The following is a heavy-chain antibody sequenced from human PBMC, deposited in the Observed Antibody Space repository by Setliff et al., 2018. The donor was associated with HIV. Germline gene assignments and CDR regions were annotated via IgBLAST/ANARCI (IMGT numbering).Heavy chain of an antibody. CDR1: GYTFTDYF. D-gene: IGHD6-6*01. Sequence: ASVKVSCKSSGYTFTDYFMHWVRQAPGQGLEWMGWISPDNANTRISQRFRGSVTMTRDRSINTAYMEFSGLTSDDTAVYYCATRQAPRSCYMDVWGKGTAVTVSS. CDR2: ISPDNANT. V-gene: IGHV1-2*02. J-gene: IGHJ6*03. CDR3: ATRQAPRSCYMDV.